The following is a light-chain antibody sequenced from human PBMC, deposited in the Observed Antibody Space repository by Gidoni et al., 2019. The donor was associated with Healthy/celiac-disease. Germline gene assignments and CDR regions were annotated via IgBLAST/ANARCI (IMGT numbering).Light chain of an antibody. CDR3: HQSSSLPQT. CDR2: YAS. Sequence: EIVLTQSPDVQSVTPKEKVTITCRASQSIGSSLHWYQQKPDQSPKLLIKYASQSFSGVPSRFSGSLSGTYFPLPINLLEADDAATFYCHQSSSLPQTFGQGTKVEIK. CDR1: QSIGSS. J-gene: IGKJ1*01. V-gene: IGKV6-21*01.